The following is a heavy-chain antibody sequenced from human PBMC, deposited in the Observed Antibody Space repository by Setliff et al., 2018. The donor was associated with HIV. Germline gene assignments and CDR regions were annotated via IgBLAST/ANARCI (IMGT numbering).Heavy chain of an antibody. V-gene: IGHV4-59*11. CDR3: ARELSVSGVYYYYMDV. CDR2: TYYTGST. J-gene: IGHJ6*03. Sequence: TSETLSLTCTVSGGSINSHYWSWIRQPPGKGLEWIGYTYYTGSTNYNPSLKSRVTISVDTSKNQFSLKLTSVTAADTAVYYCARELSVSGVYYYYMDVWGKGTTVTVSS. CDR1: GGSINSHY. D-gene: IGHD5-12*01.